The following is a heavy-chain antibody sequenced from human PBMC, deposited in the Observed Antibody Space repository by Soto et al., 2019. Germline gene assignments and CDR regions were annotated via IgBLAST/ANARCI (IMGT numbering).Heavy chain of an antibody. CDR2: TYYRSKWYN. D-gene: IGHD6-13*01. CDR1: EDSVSSNSAA. V-gene: IGHV6-1*01. Sequence: SQTLSLTCAISEDSVSSNSAAWNWIRQSPSRGLEWLGRTYYRSKWYNDYAVSVKSRITINPDTSKNQFSLQLNSVTPEDTAVYYCARESIAAAGPKVVYYYGMDVWGQGTTVTAP. J-gene: IGHJ6*02. CDR3: ARESIAAAGPKVVYYYGMDV.